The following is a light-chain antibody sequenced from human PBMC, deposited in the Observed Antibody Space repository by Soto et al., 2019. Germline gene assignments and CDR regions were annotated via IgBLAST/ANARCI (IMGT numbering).Light chain of an antibody. Sequence: QSALTQPASGSGSPGQSITIACTGTSSDVGGYGYVSWYQLHPGKAPKLMVFEVSNRPSGVSYLFSGSKSGNTASLPTSGLKAEDEADYFCSSYSISTAYLFGTGTKVTVL. CDR2: EVS. CDR1: SSDVGGYGY. V-gene: IGLV2-14*01. CDR3: SSYSISTAYL. J-gene: IGLJ1*01.